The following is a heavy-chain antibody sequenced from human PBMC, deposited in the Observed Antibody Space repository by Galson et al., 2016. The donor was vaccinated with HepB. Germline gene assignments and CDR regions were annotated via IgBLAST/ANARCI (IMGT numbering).Heavy chain of an antibody. CDR3: ARLWTGDTSYDAFDI. CDR2: INAGNGNT. D-gene: IGHD3/OR15-3a*01. CDR1: GNSFSNYA. Sequence: SVKVSCKASGNSFSNYAMHWVRQAPGQSLEWVGWINAGNGNTKYSEKFHDRVTLTRETSARTAYMELSSLRSEDTAVYFCARLWTGDTSYDAFDIWGQGTMVTVSS. J-gene: IGHJ3*02. V-gene: IGHV1-3*01.